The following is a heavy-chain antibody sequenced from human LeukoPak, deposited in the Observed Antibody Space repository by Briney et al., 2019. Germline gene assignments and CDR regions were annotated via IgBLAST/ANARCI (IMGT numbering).Heavy chain of an antibody. CDR2: IYSSGST. V-gene: IGHV4-61*02. Sequence: NPSQTLSLTCTVSGGSISSGGYYWTWIRQPAGKGLEWIGRIYSSGSTNYNPSLKSRVTIAVDTSTNQFSLKLTSLTAADTAVYYCAGTTTITGTPRYWGQGTLVTVSS. CDR3: AGTTTITGTPRY. D-gene: IGHD1-7*01. J-gene: IGHJ4*02. CDR1: GGSISSGGYY.